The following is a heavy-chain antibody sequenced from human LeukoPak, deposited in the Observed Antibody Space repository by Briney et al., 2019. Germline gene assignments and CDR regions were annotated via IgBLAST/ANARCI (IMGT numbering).Heavy chain of an antibody. V-gene: IGHV1-46*01. CDR2: INPSGGST. J-gene: IGHJ4*02. CDR3: ARESPLGPFDY. Sequence: ASVKVSCKASGYTFTSYYMHWVRQAPGQGLEWMGIINPSGGSTSYAQKFRGRVTMTRDTSTSTVYMELSTLRSEDTAVYYCARESPLGPFDYWGQGTLVTVSS. CDR1: GYTFTSYY.